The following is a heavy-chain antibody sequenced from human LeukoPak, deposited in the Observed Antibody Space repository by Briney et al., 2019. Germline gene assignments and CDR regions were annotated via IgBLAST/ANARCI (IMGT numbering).Heavy chain of an antibody. V-gene: IGHV3-7*01. CDR3: ARLTGTTGFDY. CDR2: IKQDGSDK. J-gene: IGHJ4*02. Sequence: GGSLRLSCAASGFPFSSYWMSWVRQAPGKGLEWVANIKQDGSDKYYVDSVKGRFAISRDNAKNSLYLQLNSLRADDTAVYYCARLTGTTGFDYWGQGTLVTVSS. CDR1: GFPFSSYW. D-gene: IGHD1-1*01.